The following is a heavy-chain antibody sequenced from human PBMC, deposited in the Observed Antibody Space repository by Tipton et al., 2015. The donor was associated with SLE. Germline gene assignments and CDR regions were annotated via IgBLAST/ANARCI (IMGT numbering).Heavy chain of an antibody. J-gene: IGHJ4*02. Sequence: SLRLSCAASGFTFSTYWMSWVRQAPGKGLEWVATIKQDGSEKYNVGSVKGRFSISRDNAKNSLYLQMNSLRAEDTAVYYCTRDALADDNWGQGTLVTVSS. CDR1: GFTFSTYW. V-gene: IGHV3-7*01. CDR2: IKQDGSEK. CDR3: TRDALADDN.